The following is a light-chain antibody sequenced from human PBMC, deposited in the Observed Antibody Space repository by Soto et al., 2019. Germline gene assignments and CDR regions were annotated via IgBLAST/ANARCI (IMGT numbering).Light chain of an antibody. Sequence: QSALTQHASVSGSPGQSITISCTGTSSDVGGYNYVSWYQQHPGKAPKLMIYDVSNRPSGVSNRFYGSKSGNTASLTISGLHAEDEADYYCSSYTSSSTVVFCGGTKLTV. V-gene: IGLV2-14*01. CDR2: DVS. J-gene: IGLJ2*01. CDR1: SSDVGGYNY. CDR3: SSYTSSSTVV.